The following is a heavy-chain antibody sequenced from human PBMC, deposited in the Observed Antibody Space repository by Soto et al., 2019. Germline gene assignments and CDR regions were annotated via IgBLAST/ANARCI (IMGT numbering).Heavy chain of an antibody. J-gene: IGHJ3*02. CDR3: ARDTVTTLWAFEI. Sequence: SETLSLTCTVSGGSISSYYWSWIRQPPGKGLEWIGYIYYSGSTNYNPSLKSRVTISVDTSKSQFSLKLSSVTAVDTAVYYCARDTVTTLWAFEIWGQGTMVTVSS. V-gene: IGHV4-59*01. CDR2: IYYSGST. D-gene: IGHD4-17*01. CDR1: GGSISSYY.